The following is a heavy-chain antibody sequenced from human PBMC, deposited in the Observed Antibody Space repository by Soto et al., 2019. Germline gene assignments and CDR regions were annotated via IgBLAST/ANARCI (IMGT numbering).Heavy chain of an antibody. CDR3: AGSYYYDSSGYLPGY. CDR1: GYSFTSYW. CDR2: IDPSDSYT. J-gene: IGHJ4*02. D-gene: IGHD3-22*01. V-gene: IGHV5-10-1*01. Sequence: GESLKLSCKGSGYSFTSYWISWVRQMPGKGLEWMGRIDPSDSYTNYSPSFQGHVTISADKSISTAYLQWSSLKASDTAMYYCAGSYYYDSSGYLPGYWGQGTLVTAPQ.